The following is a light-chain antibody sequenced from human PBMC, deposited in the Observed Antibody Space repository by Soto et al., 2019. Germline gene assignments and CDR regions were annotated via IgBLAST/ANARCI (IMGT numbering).Light chain of an antibody. V-gene: IGKV1-5*01. CDR3: QQYDSVFT. CDR2: GAS. CDR1: QSMSSW. Sequence: GDRVTITCRASQSMSSWLAWYQQKAGKAPKLLIYGASNLERGVQSRFSGSGSGTDFTFTISRQQAEDIATYFCQQYDSVFTFGQGTRLEIK. J-gene: IGKJ5*01.